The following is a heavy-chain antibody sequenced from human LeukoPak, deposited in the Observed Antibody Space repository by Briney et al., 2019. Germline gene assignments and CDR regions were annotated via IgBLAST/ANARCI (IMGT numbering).Heavy chain of an antibody. CDR3: ARSSYSSSSSV. V-gene: IGHV3-7*03. Sequence: PGGSLRLSCEGSAFVFSGHWMNWVRQTPGKGLEWVASIKEDGSERQYVDSVKGRFSISRDNTKGSLFLQLNSQRAEDTAVYYCARSSYSSSSSVWGQGTMVTVSS. D-gene: IGHD6-6*01. CDR2: IKEDGSER. J-gene: IGHJ3*01. CDR1: AFVFSGHW.